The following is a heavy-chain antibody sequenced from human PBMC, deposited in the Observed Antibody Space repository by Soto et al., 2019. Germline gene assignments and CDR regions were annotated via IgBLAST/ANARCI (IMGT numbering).Heavy chain of an antibody. V-gene: IGHV1-2*04. J-gene: IGHJ1*01. CDR2: INPNSGGT. CDR3: SRVMGSGGSCPAPLDF. D-gene: IGHD2-15*01. Sequence: ASVKVSCKASGYTFTGYYMHWVRQAPGQGLEWMGWINPNSGGTNYAQKFQGWVTMTRGTSISTAYMELSRLRSDDTAVYYCSRVMGSGGSCPAPLDFWGQGSRVPLAS. CDR1: GYTFTGYY.